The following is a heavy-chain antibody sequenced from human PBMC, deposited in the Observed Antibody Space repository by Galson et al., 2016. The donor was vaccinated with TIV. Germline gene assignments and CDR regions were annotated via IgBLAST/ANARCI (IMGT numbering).Heavy chain of an antibody. CDR3: AKEENSGYYPNDAFDF. J-gene: IGHJ3*01. CDR2: IAYDGSYK. Sequence: SLRLSCAASGFTFSNYNMHWVRQAPGKGLEWVAVIAYDGSYKHYAGSVKGRLTVSRDNSKTTLDLQMNSLGAEDTALNYCAKEENSGYYPNDAFDFWGQGTMVTVS. V-gene: IGHV3-30*18. D-gene: IGHD3-3*01. CDR1: GFTFSNYN.